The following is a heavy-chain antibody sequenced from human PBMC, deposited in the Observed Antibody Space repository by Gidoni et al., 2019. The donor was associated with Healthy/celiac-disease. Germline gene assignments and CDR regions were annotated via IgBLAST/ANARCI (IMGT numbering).Heavy chain of an antibody. V-gene: IGHV1-69*06. J-gene: IGHJ6*02. Sequence: QGQLGQSRAWVYKPGSSLKAPCKASGGTFSSYAASWVRQAPGQGLEWMGGIIPIFGTANYAQKFQGRVTITADKSTSTAYMERSSLRSEDTAVYYCARLIIDVWGQGTTVTVSS. CDR3: ARLIIDV. CDR1: GGTFSSYA. D-gene: IGHD3-16*01. CDR2: IIPIFGTA.